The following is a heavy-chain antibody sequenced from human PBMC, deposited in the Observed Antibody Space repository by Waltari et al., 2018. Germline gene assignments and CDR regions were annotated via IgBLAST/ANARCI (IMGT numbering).Heavy chain of an antibody. CDR2: IYHSGST. V-gene: IGHV4-38-2*01. D-gene: IGHD3-3*01. CDR3: ARGITIFGVVIPGSNWFDP. Sequence: QVQLQESGPGLVKPSETLSLTCAVSGYSISSGYYWGWIRQPPGKGLEWIGSIYHSGSTYYNPSLKSRVTISVDTSKNQFSLKLSSVTAADTAVYYCARGITIFGVVIPGSNWFDPWGQGTLVTVSS. J-gene: IGHJ5*02. CDR1: GYSISSGYY.